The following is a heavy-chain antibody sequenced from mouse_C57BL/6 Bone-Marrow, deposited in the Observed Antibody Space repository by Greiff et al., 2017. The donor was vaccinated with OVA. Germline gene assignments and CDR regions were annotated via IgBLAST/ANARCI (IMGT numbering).Heavy chain of an antibody. Sequence: EVQRVESGGGLVKPGGSLKLSCAASGFTFSSYAMSWVRQTPEKRLEWVATISDGGSYTYYPDNVKGRFTISRDNAKNNLYMQMSHLKSEDTAMYYCARDTTVVVPVWGTGTTVTVSS. D-gene: IGHD1-1*01. CDR2: ISDGGSYT. V-gene: IGHV5-4*01. CDR1: GFTFSSYA. J-gene: IGHJ1*03. CDR3: ARDTTVVVPV.